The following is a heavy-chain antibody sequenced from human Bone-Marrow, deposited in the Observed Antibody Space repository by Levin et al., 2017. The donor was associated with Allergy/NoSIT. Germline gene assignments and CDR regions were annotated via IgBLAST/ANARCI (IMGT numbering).Heavy chain of an antibody. D-gene: IGHD6-19*01. CDR3: AVWYTSGWQDDF. V-gene: IGHV1-69*13. Sequence: SVKVSCKASGGTFSSFVITWVRQAPGQGLEWMGNFVPIFGAGNYAQKFQGRITITADESSSTVYMQLSGLKSEDTALYYCAVWYTSGWQDDFWGQGTHVTVSS. CDR1: GGTFSSFV. J-gene: IGHJ4*02. CDR2: FVPIFGAG.